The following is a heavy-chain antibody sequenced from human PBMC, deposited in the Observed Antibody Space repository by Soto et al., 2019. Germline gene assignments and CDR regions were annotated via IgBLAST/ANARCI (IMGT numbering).Heavy chain of an antibody. CDR3: AREIWGPEY. Sequence: GGSLRLSCAASGSTFTNYWMTWVRQAPGRGLEWVANIKKDGSEKHYVDSVKGRFTISRDNAKNSLYLQINSLRAEDTAVYYCAREIWGPEYWGQGTRVTVS. CDR1: GSTFTNYW. D-gene: IGHD7-27*01. CDR2: IKKDGSEK. V-gene: IGHV3-7*03. J-gene: IGHJ4*02.